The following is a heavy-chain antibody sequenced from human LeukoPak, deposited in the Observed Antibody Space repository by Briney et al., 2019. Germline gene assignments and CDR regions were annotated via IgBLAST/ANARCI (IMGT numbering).Heavy chain of an antibody. J-gene: IGHJ2*01. Sequence: GGSLRLSCAASGFTFSSYDIRWVRQATGKGLEWVSGIGTAGEIYYPGSVVGGLTISRENAKHSLYLQMTSLRAGDTAVYYSARAAYSSTWYSRYFYRWGRGTLVTVSS. CDR3: ARAAYSSTWYSRYFYR. V-gene: IGHV3-13*01. D-gene: IGHD6-13*01. CDR2: IGTAGEI. CDR1: GFTFSSYD.